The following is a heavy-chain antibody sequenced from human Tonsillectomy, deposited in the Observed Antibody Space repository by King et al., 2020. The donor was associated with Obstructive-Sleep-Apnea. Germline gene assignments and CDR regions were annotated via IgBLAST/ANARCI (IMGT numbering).Heavy chain of an antibody. J-gene: IGHJ4*02. CDR1: GGSISSSSYY. CDR3: AREAPDTYFDY. Sequence: QVQLQESGPGLVKPSETLSLTCTVSGGSISSSSYYWGWIRQPPGKGLEWIGNIYYTGSTYYNPSLKSRVTISLDTSKSQFSLRLNSVTAADTAVYYCAREAPDTYFDYWGQGTLVTVSS. V-gene: IGHV4-39*07. CDR2: IYYTGST.